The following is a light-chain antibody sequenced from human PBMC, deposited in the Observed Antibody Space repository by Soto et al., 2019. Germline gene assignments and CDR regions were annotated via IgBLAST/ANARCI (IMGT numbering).Light chain of an antibody. Sequence: EIVLTQSPGTLSVSPGERATLSCRASQSLSSSYFAWYQHKPGQGPXLLIYGAFTRATGIPDRFSGSGSGTEFTLTISRLEPEYFAVDYCQQHETLITFGQGTRLEIK. CDR2: GAF. J-gene: IGKJ5*01. CDR1: QSLSSSY. V-gene: IGKV3-20*01. CDR3: QQHETLIT.